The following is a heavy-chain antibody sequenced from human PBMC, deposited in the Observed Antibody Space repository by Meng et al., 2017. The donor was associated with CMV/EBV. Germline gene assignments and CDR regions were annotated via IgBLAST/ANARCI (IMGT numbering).Heavy chain of an antibody. D-gene: IGHD3-3*01. V-gene: IGHV3-30-3*01. J-gene: IGHJ4*02. CDR1: GFTFSSYA. CDR3: ARAEVGVVLAPGDY. Sequence: VHVVESGGVLFQPGGSLSLSCAASGFTFSSYAMHWVRQAPGKGLEWVAVISYDGSNKYYADSVKGRFTIPRDNSKNTLYLQMNSLRAEDTAVYYCARAEVGVVLAPGDYWGQGTLVTVSS. CDR2: ISYDGSNK.